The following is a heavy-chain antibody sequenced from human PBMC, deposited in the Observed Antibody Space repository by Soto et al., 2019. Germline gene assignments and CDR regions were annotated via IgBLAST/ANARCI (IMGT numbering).Heavy chain of an antibody. Sequence: SETLSLTCTVSGGAISIGDYYLSWIRQPPGKGLEWIGYIYYSGSTYYNPSLKSRVTISVDTSKNQFSLKLSSVTAADTAVYYCARAPLLHDSSGDHVWIDLWGQGILVTV. CDR3: ARAPLLHDSSGDHVWIDL. D-gene: IGHD3-22*01. J-gene: IGHJ5*02. CDR2: IYYSGST. CDR1: GGAISIGDYY. V-gene: IGHV4-30-4*02.